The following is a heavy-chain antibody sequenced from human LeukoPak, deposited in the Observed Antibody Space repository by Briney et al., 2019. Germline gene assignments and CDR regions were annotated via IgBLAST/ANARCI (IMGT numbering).Heavy chain of an antibody. V-gene: IGHV4-59*12. CDR2: IYYSGST. D-gene: IGHD6-13*01. CDR1: GGSISSYY. Sequence: SETLSLTCTVSGGSISSYYWSWIRQPPGKGLEWIGYIYYSGSTNYNPSLKSRVTISVDKSKNQFSLELSSVTAADTAVYYCAREIGVGAAGTPTAFDIWGQGTMVTVSS. J-gene: IGHJ3*02. CDR3: AREIGVGAAGTPTAFDI.